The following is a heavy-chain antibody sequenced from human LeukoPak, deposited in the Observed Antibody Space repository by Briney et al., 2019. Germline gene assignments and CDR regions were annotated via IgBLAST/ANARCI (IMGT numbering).Heavy chain of an antibody. CDR3: AKDQAWQLVAHDY. V-gene: IGHV3-74*01. J-gene: IGHJ4*02. Sequence: PGGSLRLSCAASGFSFSSYWMHWVRQAPGKGLVWVSRINSDGSSTSYADTVKGRFTISRDNSKNTLYLQMNSLRAEDTAVYYCAKDQAWQLVAHDYWGQGTLVTVSS. D-gene: IGHD6-6*01. CDR2: INSDGSST. CDR1: GFSFSSYW.